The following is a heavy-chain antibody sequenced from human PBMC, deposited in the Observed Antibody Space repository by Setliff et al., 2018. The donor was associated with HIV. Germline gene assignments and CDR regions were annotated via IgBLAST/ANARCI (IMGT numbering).Heavy chain of an antibody. Sequence: GGSLRLSCTTSGFIFGDYAMTWVRQAPGKGLECVGFIRSKSIGGTTDYGASVKGRFTISRDDSKTIAYLQMNSLTTEDTAVYFCTRSGYCTNGVCYPYYFDYWGQGTLVTVSS. CDR3: TRSGYCTNGVCYPYYFDY. J-gene: IGHJ4*02. D-gene: IGHD2-8*01. CDR1: GFIFGDYA. V-gene: IGHV3-49*04. CDR2: IRSKSIGGTT.